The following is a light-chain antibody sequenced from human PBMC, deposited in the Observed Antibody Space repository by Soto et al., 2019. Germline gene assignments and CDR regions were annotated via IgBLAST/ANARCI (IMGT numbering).Light chain of an antibody. CDR1: QSVSSSY. Sequence: DIVFTQSPGTLSLSPGERATLSCMSIQSVSSSYVAWSQQKPCQPPRLLISGASSRATGIPDRFSGSGSGTDFTLTISRLEPEAFAVFYCQHYDSLPITFGQGTRLE. J-gene: IGKJ5*01. V-gene: IGKV3-20*01. CDR2: GAS. CDR3: QHYDSLPIT.